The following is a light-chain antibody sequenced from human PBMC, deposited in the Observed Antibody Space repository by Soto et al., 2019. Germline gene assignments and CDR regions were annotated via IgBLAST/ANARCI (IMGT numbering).Light chain of an antibody. CDR3: QSYDSSLSGPWV. J-gene: IGLJ3*02. V-gene: IGLV1-40*01. Sequence: QSVLTQPPSVSGAPGQRVTISCTGSSSNIGAGYDVHWYQQLPGTAPKLLIYGNNNRPSGVPDRFSGSKSGTSASLAITGLQAEDEAGYYCQSYDSSLSGPWVFGGGTKLTVL. CDR2: GNN. CDR1: SSNIGAGYD.